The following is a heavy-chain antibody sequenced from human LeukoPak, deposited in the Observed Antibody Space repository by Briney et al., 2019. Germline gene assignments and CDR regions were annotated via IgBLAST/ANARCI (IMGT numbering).Heavy chain of an antibody. CDR2: ISTSAGTI. J-gene: IGHJ3*01. CDR1: GFTFSNYE. D-gene: IGHD3-16*01. Sequence: GGSLRLSCVASGFTFSNYEMNWVRQAPGKGLEWLSYISTSAGTIYYADSVKGRFTISRDNAENSLYLQMNSLRAEDTAVYYCARDQEGGSFDAFDVWGQGTMVTVSS. CDR3: ARDQEGGSFDAFDV. V-gene: IGHV3-48*03.